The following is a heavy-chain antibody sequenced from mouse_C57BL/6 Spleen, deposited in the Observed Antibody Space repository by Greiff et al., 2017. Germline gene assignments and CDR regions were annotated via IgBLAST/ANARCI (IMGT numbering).Heavy chain of an antibody. CDR2: IDPSDSYT. CDR1: GYTFTSYW. CDR3: ALLRSYFDY. D-gene: IGHD1-1*01. V-gene: IGHV1-69*01. J-gene: IGHJ2*01. Sequence: QVQLQQPGAELVMPGASVKLSCKASGYTFTSYWMHWVKQRPGQGLAWIGEIDPSDSYTNYNQKFKGKSTLTVDKSSSTAYMQLSSLTYDDSAVYYCALLRSYFDYWGQGTTLTVSS.